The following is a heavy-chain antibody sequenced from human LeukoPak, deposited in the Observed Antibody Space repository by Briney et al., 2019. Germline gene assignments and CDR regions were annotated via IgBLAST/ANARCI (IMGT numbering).Heavy chain of an antibody. CDR3: ARGEPSWNY. V-gene: IGHV3-30*03. D-gene: IGHD6-13*01. CDR2: ISHDGSEK. CDR1: GFNFRSYG. J-gene: IGHJ4*02. Sequence: GGSLRLSCAASGFNFRSYGMHWVRQAPGKGLEWVAVISHDGSEKYYDDSVKGRFTVSRDNSKNTLYLQMNSLRAEDTAVYYCARGEPSWNYWGQGTLVTVSS.